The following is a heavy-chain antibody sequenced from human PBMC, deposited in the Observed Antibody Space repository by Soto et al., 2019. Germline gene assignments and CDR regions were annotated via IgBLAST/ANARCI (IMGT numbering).Heavy chain of an antibody. CDR2: IKQDGSEK. CDR1: GFTFSSYW. Sequence: PGGSLRLSCAASGFTFSSYWMSWVRQAPGKGLEWVANIKQDGSEKYYVDSVKGRFTISRDNAKNSLYLQMNSLRAEDTAVYYCAREPNYDILTGYYRIVGFLDYWGQGTLVTVSS. V-gene: IGHV3-7*01. J-gene: IGHJ4*02. CDR3: AREPNYDILTGYYRIVGFLDY. D-gene: IGHD3-9*01.